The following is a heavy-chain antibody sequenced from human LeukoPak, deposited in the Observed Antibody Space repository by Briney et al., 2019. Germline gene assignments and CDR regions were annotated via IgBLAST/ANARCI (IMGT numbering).Heavy chain of an antibody. Sequence: GGSLRLSCAASGFSFSDYWMSWVRQAPGKRLEWVANIKQDGSEKYYVDSVKGRFTISRDTAENLLYLQMNSPRAEDTAVYYCAKPFPVDTAMVNGAFDIWGQGTMVTVSS. J-gene: IGHJ3*02. V-gene: IGHV3-7*01. CDR3: AKPFPVDTAMVNGAFDI. CDR2: IKQDGSEK. D-gene: IGHD5-18*01. CDR1: GFSFSDYW.